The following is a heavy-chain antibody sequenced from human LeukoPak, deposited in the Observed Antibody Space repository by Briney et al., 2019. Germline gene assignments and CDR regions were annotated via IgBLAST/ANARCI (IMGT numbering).Heavy chain of an antibody. CDR1: GFTVSTNL. J-gene: IGHJ4*02. D-gene: IGHD1-14*01. Sequence: GGSLRLSCAASGFTVSTNLMSWVRQAPGKGLGWVSVIYSGGSTYYADSVKGRFTISRDNSKNTLHLQMNSLRAEDTAVYYCARAVEPGPYFDYWGQGTLVTVSS. CDR2: IYSGGST. CDR3: ARAVEPGPYFDY. V-gene: IGHV3-66*01.